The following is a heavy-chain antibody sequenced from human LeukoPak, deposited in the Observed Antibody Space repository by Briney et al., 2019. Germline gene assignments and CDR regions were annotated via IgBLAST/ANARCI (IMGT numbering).Heavy chain of an antibody. V-gene: IGHV4-39*07. CDR1: GGSISSSDYH. CDR2: IYYSGST. CDR3: ARVVVPAAMGWDYFDY. J-gene: IGHJ4*02. D-gene: IGHD2-2*01. Sequence: PSETLSLTCTVSGGSISSSDYHWGWIRQPPGKGLEWIGCIYYSGSTYYNPSLKSRVTISVDTSKNQFSLKLSSVTAADTAVYYCARVVVPAAMGWDYFDYWGQGTLVTVSS.